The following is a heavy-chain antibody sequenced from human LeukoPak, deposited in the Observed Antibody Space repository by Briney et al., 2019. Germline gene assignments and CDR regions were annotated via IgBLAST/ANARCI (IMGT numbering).Heavy chain of an antibody. CDR3: ARDTSGYDSDYYGMDV. CDR2: IKQDGSEK. Sequence: GGSLRLSCAASGFTFSSYWMSWVRQAPGKGLEWVANIKQDGSEKYYADSVKGRFTISRDNAKNSLYLQMNSLRAEDTAVYYCARDTSGYDSDYYGMDVWGQGTTVTVSS. J-gene: IGHJ6*02. CDR1: GFTFSSYW. V-gene: IGHV3-7*01. D-gene: IGHD5-12*01.